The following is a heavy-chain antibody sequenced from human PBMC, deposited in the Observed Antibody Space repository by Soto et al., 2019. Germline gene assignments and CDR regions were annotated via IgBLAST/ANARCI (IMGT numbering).Heavy chain of an antibody. Sequence: ASVKVSCKASGYTFTSYYMHWVRQAPGQGLEWMGIINPSGGSTSYAQKFQGRVTMTRDTSTSTVYMELSSLRSEDTAVYYCARDSHIVGATSNFDYWGPGTLVTVSS. CDR1: GYTFTSYY. D-gene: IGHD1-26*01. CDR3: ARDSHIVGATSNFDY. V-gene: IGHV1-46*01. CDR2: INPSGGST. J-gene: IGHJ4*02.